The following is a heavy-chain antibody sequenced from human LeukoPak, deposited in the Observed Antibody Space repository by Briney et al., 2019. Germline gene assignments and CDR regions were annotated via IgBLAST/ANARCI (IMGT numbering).Heavy chain of an antibody. Sequence: GASVKVSCKASGYTFTGYYMHWVRQAPGQGLEWMGRINPNSGGTNYAQKFQGRVTMTRDTSISTAYMELSRLRSDDTAVYYCARAYSSGWSPRGFDPWGQGTLVTVSS. CDR1: GYTFTGYY. CDR2: INPNSGGT. CDR3: ARAYSSGWSPRGFDP. J-gene: IGHJ5*02. D-gene: IGHD6-19*01. V-gene: IGHV1-2*06.